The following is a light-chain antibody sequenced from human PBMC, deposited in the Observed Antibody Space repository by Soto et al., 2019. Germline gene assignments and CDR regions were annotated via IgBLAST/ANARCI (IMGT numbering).Light chain of an antibody. V-gene: IGKV4-1*01. CDR1: QSVLYSSNNKNY. CDR3: QQYYSTPLT. J-gene: IGKJ4*01. Sequence: DIVMTQSPDSLAVSLGERATINCKSSQSVLYSSNNKNYLAWYQQKPGQPPKLLIYWASTRESGVPDRFSGRGSRTDFTLTISSLQAEDVAFYYCQQYYSTPLTFGGGTKVEIK. CDR2: WAS.